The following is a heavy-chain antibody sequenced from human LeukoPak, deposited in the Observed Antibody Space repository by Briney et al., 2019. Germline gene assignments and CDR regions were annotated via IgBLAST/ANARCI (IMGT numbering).Heavy chain of an antibody. V-gene: IGHV3-21*01. CDR3: ARYSADIAVAGTMRY. CDR2: ISGSSSYI. CDR1: GFTFSSYS. Sequence: GGSLRLSCAASGFTFSSYSMNWVRQAPGKGLEWVSSISGSSSYIYYADSVKGRFTISRDNAKNSLYLQMNSLRAEDTAVYYCARYSADIAVAGTMRYWGQGTLVTVSS. J-gene: IGHJ4*02. D-gene: IGHD6-19*01.